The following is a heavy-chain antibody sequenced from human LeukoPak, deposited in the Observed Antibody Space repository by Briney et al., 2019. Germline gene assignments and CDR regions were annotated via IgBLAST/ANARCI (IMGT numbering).Heavy chain of an antibody. J-gene: IGHJ5*02. Sequence: PSETLSLTCTVSGGSISSYYWSWIRQPAGKGLEWIGRIYTSGSTNYNPSLKSRVTMSVDTSKNQFSLKLSSVTAADTAVYYCARDWHYYDSSGEFDPWGQGTLVTVSS. V-gene: IGHV4-4*07. D-gene: IGHD3-22*01. CDR1: GGSISSYY. CDR3: ARDWHYYDSSGEFDP. CDR2: IYTSGST.